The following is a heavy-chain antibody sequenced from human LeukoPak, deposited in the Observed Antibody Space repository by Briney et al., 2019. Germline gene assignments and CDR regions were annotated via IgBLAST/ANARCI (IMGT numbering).Heavy chain of an antibody. V-gene: IGHV4-34*01. Sequence: PSETLSLTCAVYGGSFSGYYWSWIRQPPGKGLEWIGEINHSGSTNYNPSLKSRVTISVDTSKNQFSLKLSSVTAADTAVYYCARGSEPPFDYWGQGTLVTVSS. CDR3: ARGSEPPFDY. J-gene: IGHJ4*02. CDR2: INHSGST. CDR1: GGSFSGYY.